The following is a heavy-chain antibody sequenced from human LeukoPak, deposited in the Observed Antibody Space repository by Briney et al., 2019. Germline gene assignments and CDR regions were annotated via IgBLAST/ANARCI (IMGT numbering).Heavy chain of an antibody. Sequence: GGSLRLSCAASGFIFSSYGMHWVRQAPGKGLEGVAFIRYDGSHKFHADSVKDRFTISRDNSKNTLYLQINSLRVEDTAVYYCARGIAAAGTGLFNWGQGTLLTVSS. CDR1: GFIFSSYG. CDR3: ARGIAAAGTGLFN. J-gene: IGHJ4*02. CDR2: IRYDGSHK. V-gene: IGHV3-30*02. D-gene: IGHD6-13*01.